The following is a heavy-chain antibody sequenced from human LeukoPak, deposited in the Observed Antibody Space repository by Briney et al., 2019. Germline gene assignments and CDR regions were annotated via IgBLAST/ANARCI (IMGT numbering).Heavy chain of an antibody. V-gene: IGHV3-11*01. CDR1: GFTFSDFY. CDR3: ARIPSWFDP. CDR2: ITSDGITK. J-gene: IGHJ5*02. Sequence: KSGGSLRLSCAASGFTFSDFYMTWIRQAPGKGLEWVSNITSDGITKYYTDSVKGRFTISRDNAKNSLYLQMNSLRAEDTAVYYCARIPSWFDPWGQGTLVTVSS.